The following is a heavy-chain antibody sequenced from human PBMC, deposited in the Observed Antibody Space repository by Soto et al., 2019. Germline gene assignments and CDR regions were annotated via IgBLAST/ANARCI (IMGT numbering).Heavy chain of an antibody. CDR3: AIGDGWYYFDY. Sequence: QVQLQESGPGLVKPSETLSLTCTFSVSGDSISTYYWSWIRQPPGKGLEWIGYRYYSGSTSYNPSLESRFTISVDTSKNQFSLKLDSVTAADTAVYYCAIGDGWYYFDYWGQGALVTVSS. CDR2: RYYSGST. CDR1: GDSISTYY. D-gene: IGHD6-19*01. J-gene: IGHJ4*02. V-gene: IGHV4-59*08.